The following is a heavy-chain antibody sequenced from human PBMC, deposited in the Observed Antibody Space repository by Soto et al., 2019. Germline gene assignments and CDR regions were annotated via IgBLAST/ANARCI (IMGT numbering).Heavy chain of an antibody. CDR2: INRDGSEE. CDR1: GFTFSGYW. D-gene: IGHD3-10*02. Sequence: LLVESGGGLVQPGGSLRLSCVASGFTFSGYWMSWVRQAPGKGLEWVANINRDGSEEHYVDSVKGRFTISRDNAKNSVYLQMDRRRGDDSAVYYCARDPGPRSASVRGLGWFDPWGQGTLVTVSS. V-gene: IGHV3-7*03. CDR3: ARDPGPRSASVRGLGWFDP. J-gene: IGHJ5*02.